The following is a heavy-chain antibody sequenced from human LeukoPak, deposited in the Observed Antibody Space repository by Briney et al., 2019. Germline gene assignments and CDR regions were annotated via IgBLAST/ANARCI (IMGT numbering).Heavy chain of an antibody. CDR3: ARGYYGSGSYFPSGY. CDR2: ISAYNGNT. V-gene: IGHV1-18*01. J-gene: IGHJ4*02. Sequence: ASVKVSCKASGYTFTSYGISWVRQALGQGLEWMGWISAYNGNTNYAQKLQGRVTMTTDTSTSTAYMELRSLRSDDTAVYYCARGYYGSGSYFPSGYWGQGTLVTVSS. CDR1: GYTFTSYG. D-gene: IGHD3-10*01.